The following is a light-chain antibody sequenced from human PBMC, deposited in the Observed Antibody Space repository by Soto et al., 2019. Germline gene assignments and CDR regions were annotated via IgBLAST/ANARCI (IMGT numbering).Light chain of an antibody. V-gene: IGKV1-33*01. CDR1: QDISNH. CDR2: DAS. J-gene: IGKJ4*01. CDR3: QQYDNLPLT. Sequence: IQMTQSPSSLSASVGDRVTITCQASQDISNHLNWYQQKPGKAPKLLIYDASNFETGVPSRFSGSGSGTDFSFTISSLQPEDIATYYCQQYDNLPLTFGGGTKVDIK.